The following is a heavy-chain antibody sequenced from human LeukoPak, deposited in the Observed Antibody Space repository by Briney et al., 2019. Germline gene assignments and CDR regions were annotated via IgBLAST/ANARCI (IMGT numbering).Heavy chain of an antibody. V-gene: IGHV3-9*01. J-gene: IGHJ6*02. CDR2: ISWNSGSI. D-gene: IGHD4-17*01. CDR3: AKDLSVTTRRGMDV. Sequence: GGSLRLSCAASGFTFDDYAMHWVRQAPGKGLEWVSGISWNSGSIGYADSVKGRFTISRDNAKNSLYLQMNSLRAEDTALYYCAKDLSVTTRRGMDVWGQGTTVTVSS. CDR1: GFTFDDYA.